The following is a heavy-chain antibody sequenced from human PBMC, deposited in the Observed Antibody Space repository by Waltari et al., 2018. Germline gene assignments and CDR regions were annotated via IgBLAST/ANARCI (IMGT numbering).Heavy chain of an antibody. CDR1: GFTVSSNS. V-gene: IGHV3-53*01. Sequence: EVQLVESGGGLIQPGGSLRLSCAASGFTVSSNSMSWVRHAPGKGLEWVSGIYSGGSTYYADSVKGRFTISRDNSKNTLYLQMNSLRAEDTAVYYCARDSGSYSYYYYGMDVWGQGTTVTVSS. D-gene: IGHD1-26*01. CDR2: IYSGGST. J-gene: IGHJ6*02. CDR3: ARDSGSYSYYYYGMDV.